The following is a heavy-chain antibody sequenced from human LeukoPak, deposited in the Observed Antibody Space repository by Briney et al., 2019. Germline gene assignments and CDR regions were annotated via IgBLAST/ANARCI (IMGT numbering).Heavy chain of an antibody. D-gene: IGHD3-10*01. CDR2: IYYTGST. CDR3: ARAIWYGSGTTAFDY. CDR1: GASINSSNFY. Sequence: SETLSLTCTVSGASINSSNFYWGWIRQPPGKGLESIGSIYYTGSTYSNPSLNSRVTISVDTSKNQFSLKLNSVSAADTAVYFCARAIWYGSGTTAFDYWGQGTLVTVSP. V-gene: IGHV4-39*07. J-gene: IGHJ4*02.